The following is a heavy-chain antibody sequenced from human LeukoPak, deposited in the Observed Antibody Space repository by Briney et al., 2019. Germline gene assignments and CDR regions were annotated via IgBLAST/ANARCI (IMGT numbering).Heavy chain of an antibody. CDR2: ISSSGAST. Sequence: GGSLRLSCAASGFTFRSSAMSWVRQAPGKGLVWVSAISSSGASTYYADSVKGRFTISRDNSKNTLYLQMNSLRAEDTAVYYCAKVGHGYSSIPLLDYWGQGTLVTVSS. CDR3: AKVGHGYSSIPLLDY. CDR1: GFTFRSSA. J-gene: IGHJ4*02. D-gene: IGHD6-13*01. V-gene: IGHV3-23*01.